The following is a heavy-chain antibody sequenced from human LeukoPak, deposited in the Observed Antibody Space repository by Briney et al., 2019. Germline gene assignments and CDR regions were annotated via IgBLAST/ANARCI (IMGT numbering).Heavy chain of an antibody. CDR1: GGSISSNY. CDR3: ARVFSGSYDS. Sequence: SETLSLTCSASGGSISSNYWSWIRQPAGKGLEWIGRIHTSGSTNHNPSLKSRVTMSVDTSKNQFSLKLSSVTAADTAVYYCARVFSGSYDSWGQGTLVTVSS. V-gene: IGHV4-4*07. CDR2: IHTSGST. J-gene: IGHJ5*01. D-gene: IGHD3-10*01.